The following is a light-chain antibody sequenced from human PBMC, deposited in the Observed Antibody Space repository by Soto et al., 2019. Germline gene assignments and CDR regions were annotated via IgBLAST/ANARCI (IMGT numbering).Light chain of an antibody. CDR2: VGTGGIVG. Sequence: QPVLTQPPSASASLGASVTLTCTLSSGYSNYKVDWYQQRPGKGPRFVMRVGTGGIVGSKGDGIPDRFSVLGSGLNRYLTIKNIQEEDESDDHCGEDHGSGSNFVVVFGGGTQLTVL. CDR1: SGYSNYK. CDR3: GEDHGSGSNFVVV. V-gene: IGLV9-49*01. J-gene: IGLJ2*01.